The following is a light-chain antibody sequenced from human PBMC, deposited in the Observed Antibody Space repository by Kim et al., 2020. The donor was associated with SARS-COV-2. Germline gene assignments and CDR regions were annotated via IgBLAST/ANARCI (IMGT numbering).Light chain of an antibody. CDR1: QSVGNN. Sequence: EIVMTQSPATLSVSPGERATLSCRASQSVGNNLAWYQQKPGQAPRLLIYGASTRATGIPARFSGSGSGTDFTLIISSLQSEDFALYYCQHYNTWPPETFVQGTKLEI. CDR2: GAS. J-gene: IGKJ2*01. V-gene: IGKV3-15*01. CDR3: QHYNTWPPET.